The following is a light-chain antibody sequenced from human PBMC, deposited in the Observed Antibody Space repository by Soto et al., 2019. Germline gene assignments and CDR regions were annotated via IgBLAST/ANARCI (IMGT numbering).Light chain of an antibody. Sequence: EIVLTQSPGTLSLSPGERATLSCRASQSVTSNYLAWYQQKLGQAPRLLIYGASTRATGTPDRFRGSGSGTDFTLTISSLEPEDFAVYYCQHYDWRPPYTFGQGTKLEIK. CDR1: QSVTSNY. CDR3: QHYDWRPPYT. CDR2: GAS. J-gene: IGKJ2*01. V-gene: IGKV3-20*01.